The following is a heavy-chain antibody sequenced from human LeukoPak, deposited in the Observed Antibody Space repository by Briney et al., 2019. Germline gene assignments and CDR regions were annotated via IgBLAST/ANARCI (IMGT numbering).Heavy chain of an antibody. CDR3: AGISGAAGGY. Sequence: PGGSLRLSCAASGFTFSSYAMSWVRQAPGKGLEWVSGISGSGGSTYYADSVKGRFTISRGNAKNSLYLQMNSLRAEDTAVYYCAGISGAAGGYWGQGTLVTVSS. CDR1: GFTFSSYA. CDR2: ISGSGGST. V-gene: IGHV3-23*01. J-gene: IGHJ4*02. D-gene: IGHD6-13*01.